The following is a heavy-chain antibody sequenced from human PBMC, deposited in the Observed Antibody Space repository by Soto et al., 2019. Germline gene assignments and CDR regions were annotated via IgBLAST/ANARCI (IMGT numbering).Heavy chain of an antibody. CDR3: ARIRGLSIAVAGTLRDFDY. D-gene: IGHD6-19*01. Sequence: LSLTCAVYGGSXSGYYWSWIRQPPGKRLEWIGEINHSGSTNYNPSLKSRVTISVDTSKNQFSLKLSSVTAADTAVYYCARIRGLSIAVAGTLRDFDYWGQGTPVTVSS. V-gene: IGHV4-34*01. CDR2: INHSGST. J-gene: IGHJ4*02. CDR1: GGSXSGYY.